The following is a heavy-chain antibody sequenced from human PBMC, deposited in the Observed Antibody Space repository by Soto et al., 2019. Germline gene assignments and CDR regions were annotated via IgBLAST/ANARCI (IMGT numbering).Heavy chain of an antibody. J-gene: IGHJ4*02. CDR2: INSDGSTT. CDR3: ARVSTGGYDWN. D-gene: IGHD5-12*01. V-gene: IGHV3-74*01. CDR1: GFTFSSYW. Sequence: EVQLVESGGGLVQPGGSLRLSCAASGFTFSSYWMHWVRQAPGEGLVWVSRINSDGSTTNYADPVKARFTISRDNGKNTLYLQMDSQSAGDTAVYYCARVSTGGYDWNWGQGTLVTVSS.